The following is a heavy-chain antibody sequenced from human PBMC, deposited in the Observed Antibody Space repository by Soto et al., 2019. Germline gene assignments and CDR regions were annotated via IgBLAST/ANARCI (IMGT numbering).Heavy chain of an antibody. D-gene: IGHD3-3*02. J-gene: IGHJ6*03. V-gene: IGHV3-48*01. Sequence: EVQLVESGGGLVQPGGSLRLSCAASGFTFSSYSMNWVRQAPGKGLEWVSYISSSSSTIYYADSVKCRFTISRDNAKHSLYLQMNSLRAEDTAVYYCARRELDYYYYYMDVWGKGTTVTVSS. CDR2: ISSSSSTI. CDR1: GFTFSSYS. CDR3: ARRELDYYYYYMDV.